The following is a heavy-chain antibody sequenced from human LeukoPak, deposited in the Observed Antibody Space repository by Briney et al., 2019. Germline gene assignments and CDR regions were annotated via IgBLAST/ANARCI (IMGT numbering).Heavy chain of an antibody. Sequence: AGGSLRPSCAASGFTFSNAWMSWIRQAPGKGLEWVSYISSSGSTIYYADSVKGRFTISRDNSKNTLYLQMNSLRAEDTAVYYCAKFSRIVGATYPLDYWGQGTLVTVSS. CDR3: AKFSRIVGATYPLDY. V-gene: IGHV3-11*01. CDR2: ISSSGSTI. J-gene: IGHJ4*02. D-gene: IGHD1-26*01. CDR1: GFTFSNAW.